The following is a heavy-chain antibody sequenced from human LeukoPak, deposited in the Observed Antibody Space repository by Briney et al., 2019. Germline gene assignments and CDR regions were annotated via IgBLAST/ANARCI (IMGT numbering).Heavy chain of an antibody. CDR3: AKEAHIAVAVFDY. CDR2: ISNNGGCT. D-gene: IGHD6-19*01. Sequence: GGSLRLSCAASGFTFSSSAMSWVRQAPGKGLEWVSAISNNGGCTYYADSVQGRFTISRDNSKNTLYLQMNSLRAEDTAVYYCAKEAHIAVAVFDYWGRGTLVTVSS. V-gene: IGHV3-23*01. CDR1: GFTFSSSA. J-gene: IGHJ4*02.